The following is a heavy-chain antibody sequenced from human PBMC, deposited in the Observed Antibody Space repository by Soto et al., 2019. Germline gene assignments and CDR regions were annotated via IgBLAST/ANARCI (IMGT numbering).Heavy chain of an antibody. J-gene: IGHJ3*02. CDR2: TYYRSKWYN. CDR3: ARDGVVFGAFDI. CDR1: GVSVSSNSAA. Sequence: SQTLSLACAISGVSVSSNSAAWNCIRQSPSRGLEWLGRTYYRSKWYNDYAVSVKSRITINPDTSKNQFSLQLSSVTPEDTAVYYCARDGVVFGAFDIWGQGTMVTVSS. D-gene: IGHD3-3*01. V-gene: IGHV6-1*01.